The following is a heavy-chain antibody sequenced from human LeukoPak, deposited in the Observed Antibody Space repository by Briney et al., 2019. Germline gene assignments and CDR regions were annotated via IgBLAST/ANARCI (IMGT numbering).Heavy chain of an antibody. J-gene: IGHJ5*02. Sequence: PSGTLSLTCTVSGGSISSSSYYWGWIRQPPGKGLEWIGSIYYSGSTYYNPSLKSRVTISVDTSKNQFSLKLSSVTAADTAVYYCARGGSYFPDWFDPWGQGTLVTVSS. D-gene: IGHD1-26*01. CDR3: ARGGSYFPDWFDP. CDR2: IYYSGST. CDR1: GGSISSSSYY. V-gene: IGHV4-39*07.